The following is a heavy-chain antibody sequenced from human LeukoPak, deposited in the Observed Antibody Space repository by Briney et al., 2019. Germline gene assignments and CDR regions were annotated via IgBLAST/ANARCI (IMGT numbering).Heavy chain of an antibody. J-gene: IGHJ6*02. CDR3: ERDPYSSSWSYGMDV. CDR1: GFTFSSYW. V-gene: IGHV3-7*05. CDR2: IKQDGSEK. D-gene: IGHD6-13*01. Sequence: GGSLRLSCTASGFTFSSYWMSWVRETPEKGLEWVANIKQDGSEKVYVDSVKGRFTISRDNAKSSLYLQMSGLRAEDTAVYYCERDPYSSSWSYGMDVWGQGTTVTVSS.